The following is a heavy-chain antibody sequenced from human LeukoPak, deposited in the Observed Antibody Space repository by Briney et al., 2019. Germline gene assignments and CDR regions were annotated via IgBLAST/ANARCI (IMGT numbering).Heavy chain of an antibody. D-gene: IGHD3-22*01. V-gene: IGHV3-20*04. CDR3: ARATYHYDSSGYYHIRDYFDY. Sequence: GGSLRLSCAASGFTFDDYGMSWVRQAPGKGLEWVSGINWNGGRTGYADSVKGRFTISRDNAKNSLYLQMNSLRAEDTALYYCARATYHYDSSGYYHIRDYFDYWGQGTLVTVSS. J-gene: IGHJ4*02. CDR1: GFTFDDYG. CDR2: INWNGGRT.